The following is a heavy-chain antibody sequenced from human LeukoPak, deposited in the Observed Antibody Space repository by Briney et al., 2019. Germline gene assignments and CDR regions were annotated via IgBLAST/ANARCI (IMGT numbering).Heavy chain of an antibody. J-gene: IGHJ6*02. CDR2: IYYSGST. Sequence: PSETLSLTCTVSGGSISSYYWSWIRQPPGKGLEWIGYIYYSGSTNYNPSLKSRVTISVDTSKNQFSLKLSSVTAADTAVYYCARLPGRLTGSYLPALYYGMDVWGQGTTVTVSS. CDR3: ARLPGRLTGSYLPALYYGMDV. D-gene: IGHD3-10*01. CDR1: GGSISSYY. V-gene: IGHV4-59*08.